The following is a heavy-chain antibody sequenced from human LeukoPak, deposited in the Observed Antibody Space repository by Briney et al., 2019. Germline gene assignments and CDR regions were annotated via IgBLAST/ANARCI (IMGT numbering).Heavy chain of an antibody. CDR2: MNPNSGNT. CDR1: GYTFTSFD. D-gene: IGHD6-19*01. CDR3: ARVKEGPQWLVRWPRGNWFDP. V-gene: IGHV1-8*01. Sequence: GASVKVSCKASGYTFTSFDINWVRQATGQGLEWMGWMNPNSGNTGYAQKFQGRVTMTRNTSISTAYMELSSLRSEDTAVYYCARVKEGPQWLVRWPRGNWFDPWGQGTLVTVSS. J-gene: IGHJ5*02.